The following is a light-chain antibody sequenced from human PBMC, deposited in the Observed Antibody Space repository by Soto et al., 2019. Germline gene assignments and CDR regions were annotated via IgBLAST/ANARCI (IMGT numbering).Light chain of an antibody. J-gene: IGKJ1*01. Sequence: DIQMAQSPSTLSASVGDRVTSSSRGSQSISSWLAWYQQKPGKAPKLLIYDASSLESGVPSRFSGSGSGTEFTLTISSLQSEDFAVYYCQQYHSWPPRTFGQGTKVDIK. CDR3: QQYHSWPPRT. CDR2: DAS. CDR1: QSISSW. V-gene: IGKV1-5*01.